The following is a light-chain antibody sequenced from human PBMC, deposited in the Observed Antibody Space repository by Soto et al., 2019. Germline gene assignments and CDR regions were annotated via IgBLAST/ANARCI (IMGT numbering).Light chain of an antibody. J-gene: IGLJ2*01. CDR2: YDD. Sequence: QSVLTQPPSVSEAPRQRVTISCSGSYSNIGKNAVNWYQQLPGKAPKLLIYYDDILPSGVSDRFSGSKSGTSASLAISGLQSEDEADYYCAAWDDRLNGVVFGGGTKVTVL. V-gene: IGLV1-36*01. CDR3: AAWDDRLNGVV. CDR1: YSNIGKNA.